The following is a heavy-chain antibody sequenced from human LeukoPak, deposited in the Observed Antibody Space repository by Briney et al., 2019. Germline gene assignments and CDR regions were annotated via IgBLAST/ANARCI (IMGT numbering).Heavy chain of an antibody. CDR3: VRGGHKLDIETSRCYYGLDV. Sequence: PGGSLRLSCAASGITLSDYWMYWVRQGPGKGLVHVSRIESDGTRTVYADSVKGRFTISRDNAKNTMYLQMNSLRAEDTAVYYCVRGGHKLDIETSRCYYGLDVWGQGTTVTVSS. V-gene: IGHV3-74*03. J-gene: IGHJ6*02. CDR2: IESDGTRT. CDR1: GITLSDYW. D-gene: IGHD2-2*03.